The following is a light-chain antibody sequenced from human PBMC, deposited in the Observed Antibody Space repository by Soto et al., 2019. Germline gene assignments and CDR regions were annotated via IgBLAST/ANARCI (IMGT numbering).Light chain of an antibody. CDR2: AAS. J-gene: IGKJ1*01. CDR1: QSISSY. Sequence: DIQMTQSPSSLSASVGDRVTITCRASQSISSYLNWYQQKPGKAPKLLIYAASSLQGGVPSSFSGSGSGTDFTLTISSLQPEDFATYYCQQSFSTPVTFGQGTKVEIK. CDR3: QQSFSTPVT. V-gene: IGKV1-39*01.